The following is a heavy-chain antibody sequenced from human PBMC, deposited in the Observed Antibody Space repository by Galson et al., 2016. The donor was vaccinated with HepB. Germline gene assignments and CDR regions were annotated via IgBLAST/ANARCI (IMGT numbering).Heavy chain of an antibody. V-gene: IGHV3-7*01. D-gene: IGHD6-19*01. CDR2: VNQDETEK. Sequence: SLRLSCAASGFTFRSYWMSWVRQAPGKGLQWVANVNQDETEKYYLDSVKGRFTISRDNDKESVYLQMNRLRVEATAVYNCARRADTQRRIAGWGWGMDVWGRGTTVTVSS. CDR3: ARRADTQRRIAGWGWGMDV. J-gene: IGHJ6*02. CDR1: GFTFRSYW.